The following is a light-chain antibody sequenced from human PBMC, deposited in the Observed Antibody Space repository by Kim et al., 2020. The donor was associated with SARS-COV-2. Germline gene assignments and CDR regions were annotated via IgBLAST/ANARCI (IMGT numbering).Light chain of an antibody. V-gene: IGKV3-15*01. CDR1: QSVNSN. J-gene: IGKJ2*03. Sequence: GSPGERATRSCRASQSVNSNLGWYQQKPGQAPRLLIYGASTRAPGVPARFSGSGSGTEFTLTISSLQSEDFAVYYCQQFNNWPLYSFGQGTKLEI. CDR2: GAS. CDR3: QQFNNWPLYS.